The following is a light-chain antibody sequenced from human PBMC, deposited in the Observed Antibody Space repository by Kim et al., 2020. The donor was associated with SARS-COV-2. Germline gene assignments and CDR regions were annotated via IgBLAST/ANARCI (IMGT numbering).Light chain of an antibody. CDR1: SGHSNYF. Sequence: QPVLTQSSSASASLGSSVKLTCTLSSGHSNYFIAWHQQQPGKAPQFLMKVEGSGSYNKGGGVPDRFSGSRSGADRYLIISNLHSEDEADYYCETWDSNIQVFGGGTQLTVL. J-gene: IGLJ3*02. V-gene: IGLV4-60*03. CDR2: VEGSGSY. CDR3: ETWDSNIQV.